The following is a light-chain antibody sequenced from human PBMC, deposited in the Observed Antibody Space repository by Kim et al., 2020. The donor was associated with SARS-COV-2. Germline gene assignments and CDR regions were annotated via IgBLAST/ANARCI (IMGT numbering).Light chain of an antibody. CDR2: KDS. CDR1: ALPKQY. V-gene: IGLV3-25*03. CDR3: QSADSSGTYPV. Sequence: SYELTQLSSVSVSPGQTARITCSGDALPKQYAYWYQQKPGQAPVLVIYKDSERPSGIPERFSGSSSGTTVTLTISGVQAEDEADYYCQSADSSGTYPVFGGGTQLTVL. J-gene: IGLJ3*02.